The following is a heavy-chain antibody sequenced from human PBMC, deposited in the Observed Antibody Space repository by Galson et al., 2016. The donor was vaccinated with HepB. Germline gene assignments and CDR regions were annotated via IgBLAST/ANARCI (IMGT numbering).Heavy chain of an antibody. V-gene: IGHV1-2*02. CDR3: ATNVLRGILYYYYAMDV. Sequence: SVKVSCKASGYTFTGYYLYWVRQAPGQGLEWMGWINPNSGATNYAQEFQGRVTLTRDRSISTAYMELRRLRSDDTAVYYCATNVLRGILYYYYAMDVWGQGTSVTVSS. J-gene: IGHJ6*02. CDR1: GYTFTGYY. D-gene: IGHD3-10*01. CDR2: INPNSGAT.